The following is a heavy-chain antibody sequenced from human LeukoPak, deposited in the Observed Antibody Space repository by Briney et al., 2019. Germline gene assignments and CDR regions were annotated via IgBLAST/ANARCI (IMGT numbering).Heavy chain of an antibody. D-gene: IGHD2-2*01. CDR1: GGSFSGYY. CDR3: RGCAREGPAASPLYYYYYMDV. J-gene: IGHJ6*03. V-gene: IGHV4-34*01. Sequence: PSETLSLTCAVYGGSFSGYYWSWIRQPPGKGLEWIGEINHSGSTNYNPSLKSRVTISVDTSKNQFSLKLSSVTAADTAVYYCRGCAREGPAASPLYYYYYMDVWGKGTTVTVSS. CDR2: INHSGST.